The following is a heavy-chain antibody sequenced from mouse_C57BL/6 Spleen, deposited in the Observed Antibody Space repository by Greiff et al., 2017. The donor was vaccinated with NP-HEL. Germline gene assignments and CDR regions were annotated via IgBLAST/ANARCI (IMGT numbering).Heavy chain of an antibody. V-gene: IGHV1-64*01. D-gene: IGHD1-1*01. CDR2: IHPNSGST. CDR3: ARPYYYGSSVNAMDY. Sequence: VQLQQPGAELVKPGASVKLSCKASGYTFTSYWMHWVKQRPGQGLEWIGMIHPNSGSTNYNEKFKSKATLTVDKSSSTAYMQLSSLTSEDSAVYYCARPYYYGSSVNAMDYWGQGTSVTVSS. CDR1: GYTFTSYW. J-gene: IGHJ4*01.